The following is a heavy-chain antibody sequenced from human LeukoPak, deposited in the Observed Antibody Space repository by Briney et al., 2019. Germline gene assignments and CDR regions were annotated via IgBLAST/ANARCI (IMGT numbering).Heavy chain of an antibody. CDR2: FYSGGST. D-gene: IGHD3-10*01. J-gene: IGHJ6*02. CDR3: TTGDTMVRGAGLDYYYYGMDV. Sequence: PGGSLRLSCVASGFTVSSNYMSWVRQAPGKGLEWLSVFYSGGSTYYADSVNGRFTMSRDNSKNTLYLQMNSLKTEDTAVYYCTTGDTMVRGAGLDYYYYGMDVWGQGTTVTVSS. V-gene: IGHV3-66*01. CDR1: GFTVSSNY.